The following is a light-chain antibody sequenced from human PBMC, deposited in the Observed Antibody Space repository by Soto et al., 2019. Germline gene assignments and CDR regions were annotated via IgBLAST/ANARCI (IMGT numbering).Light chain of an antibody. CDR3: SSYATNNTLV. J-gene: IGLJ1*01. CDR1: SSDVGGYNY. CDR2: EVI. Sequence: QSALTQPASVSGSPGQSITISCTGTSSDVGGYNYVSWYQQYPGKAPKLVIYEVINRPSGVSNRFSGSKSGNTASLTISGLQAEDEAAYYCSSYATNNTLVFGTGTQLTVL. V-gene: IGLV2-14*01.